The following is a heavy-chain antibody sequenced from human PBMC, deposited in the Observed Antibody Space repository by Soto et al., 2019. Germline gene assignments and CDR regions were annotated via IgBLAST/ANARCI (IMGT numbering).Heavy chain of an antibody. V-gene: IGHV5-10-1*01. CDR2: IDPGNSYT. D-gene: IGHD3-22*01. J-gene: IGHJ4*02. Sequence: GESLKISCKGSGYTFTTYWITWVRQTPGKGLEWMGRIDPGNSYTSYNPSFQGHVTLSADMSISTAYLQWSGLKASDTAMYYCARQFSDSSGQPFDYWGQGTLVTVSS. CDR3: ARQFSDSSGQPFDY. CDR1: GYTFTTYW.